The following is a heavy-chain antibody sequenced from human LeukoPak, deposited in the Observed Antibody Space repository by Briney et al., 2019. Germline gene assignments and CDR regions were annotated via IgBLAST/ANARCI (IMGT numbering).Heavy chain of an antibody. CDR1: GGSISSSSYY. J-gene: IGHJ4*02. CDR3: ARSGGPLRYFDWLLLAPPHFDY. D-gene: IGHD3-9*01. CDR2: IYHSGST. V-gene: IGHV4-39*07. Sequence: SETLSLTCTVSGGSISSSSYYWGWIRQPPGKGLEWIGSIYHSGSTYYNPSLKSRVTISVDTSKNQFSLKLSSVTAADTAVYYCARSGGPLRYFDWLLLAPPHFDYWGQGTLVTVSS.